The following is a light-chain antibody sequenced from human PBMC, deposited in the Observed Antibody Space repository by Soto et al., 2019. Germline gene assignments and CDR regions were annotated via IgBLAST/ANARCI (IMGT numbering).Light chain of an antibody. CDR1: SSNIGNNY. CDR3: GTWDTSLSAEVV. J-gene: IGLJ2*01. CDR2: DNN. V-gene: IGLV1-51*01. Sequence: QSALTQPPSVSAAPGQKVTISCSGSSSNIGNNYVSWYQQLPGTAPKLLIYDNNKRPSGIPDRFSGSKSDTSATLDITGLQTGDEADYYCGTWDTSLSAEVVFGGGTKVTVL.